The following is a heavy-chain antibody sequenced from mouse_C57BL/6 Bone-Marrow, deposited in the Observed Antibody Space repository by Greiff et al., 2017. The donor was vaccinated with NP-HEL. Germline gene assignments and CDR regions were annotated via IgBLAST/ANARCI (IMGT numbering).Heavy chain of an antibody. CDR2: INPYNGGT. D-gene: IGHD1-1*01. J-gene: IGHJ4*01. CDR1: GYTFTDYY. Sequence: VQLQQSGPVLVKPGASVKMSCKASGYTFTDYYMNWVKQSHGKSLEWIGVINPYNGGTSYNQKFKGKATLTVDKSSSTAYMELNSLTSEDSAVYYCARIYYYGSGYQAMDYWGQGTSVTVSS. CDR3: ARIYYYGSGYQAMDY. V-gene: IGHV1-19*01.